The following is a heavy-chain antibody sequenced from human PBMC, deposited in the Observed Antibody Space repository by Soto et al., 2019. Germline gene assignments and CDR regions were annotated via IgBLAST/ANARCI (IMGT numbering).Heavy chain of an antibody. CDR2: IIPIFGTA. V-gene: IGHV1-69*01. Sequence: QVQLVQSGAEVKKPGSSVKVSCKASGGTFSSYAISWVRQAPGQGLEWMGGIIPIFGTANYAQKFQGRVTITADESTSTAYMELSSLRSEDTAVYYCARVRRDGYNPDYYYYGMDVWGQGTTVTFSS. CDR3: ARVRRDGYNPDYYYYGMDV. D-gene: IGHD5-12*01. CDR1: GGTFSSYA. J-gene: IGHJ6*02.